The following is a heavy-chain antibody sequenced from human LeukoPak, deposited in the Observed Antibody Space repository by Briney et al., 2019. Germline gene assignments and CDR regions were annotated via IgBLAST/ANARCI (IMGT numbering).Heavy chain of an antibody. V-gene: IGHV4-59*01. CDR1: SGSLSSYY. CDR3: ARDVRPLVHAFDI. J-gene: IGHJ3*02. CDR2: IYYSGGT. Sequence: PSETLSLTCTVSSGSLSSYYWSWIRQPPGKGLEWIGYIYYSGGTNYNPSLKSRVTISVDTSKNQFSLNLSSVTAADTAVYYCARDVRPLVHAFDIWGQGTMVTVSS. D-gene: IGHD6-6*01.